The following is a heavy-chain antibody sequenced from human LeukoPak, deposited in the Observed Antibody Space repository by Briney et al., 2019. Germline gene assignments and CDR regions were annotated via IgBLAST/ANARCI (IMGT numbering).Heavy chain of an antibody. V-gene: IGHV3-21*01. Sequence: GGSLRLSSAASGFTFSSYSMNWVRQAPGKGLEWVSSISSSSSYIYYADSVKGRFTISRDNAKNSLYLQMNSLRAEDTAVYYCARGLVWWAPDAFDIWGQGTMVTVSS. CDR1: GFTFSSYS. CDR2: ISSSSSYI. D-gene: IGHD2-8*02. J-gene: IGHJ3*02. CDR3: ARGLVWWAPDAFDI.